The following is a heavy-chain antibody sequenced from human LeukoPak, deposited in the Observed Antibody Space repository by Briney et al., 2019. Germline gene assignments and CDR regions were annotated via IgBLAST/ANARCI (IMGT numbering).Heavy chain of an antibody. CDR3: ARSVYGDYVNSDY. V-gene: IGHV4-30-2*01. CDR1: GGSISSGGYS. J-gene: IGHJ4*02. CDR2: IYHSGST. D-gene: IGHD4-17*01. Sequence: PSQTLSLTCAVSGGSISSGGYSWSWIRQPPGKGPEWIGYIYHSGSTYYNPSLKSRVTISVDRSKNQFSLKLSSVTAADTAVYYCARSVYGDYVNSDYWGQGTLVTVSS.